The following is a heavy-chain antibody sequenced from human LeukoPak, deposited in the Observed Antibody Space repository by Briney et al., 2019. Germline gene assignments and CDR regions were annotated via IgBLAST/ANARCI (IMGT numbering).Heavy chain of an antibody. D-gene: IGHD3-22*01. J-gene: IGHJ3*02. CDR3: ARAGVWDYSDSSGYHNAAFDI. V-gene: IGHV1-2*02. CDR1: GYTFTDYY. CDR2: INPSSGGT. Sequence: ASVKVSCKASGYTFTDYYMHWVRQAPGQGLEWMGWINPSSGGTNYAQKFQGRVTVTRDTSISTAYMDLSRLRSDYTAVYYCARAGVWDYSDSSGYHNAAFDIWGQGTMVTVSS.